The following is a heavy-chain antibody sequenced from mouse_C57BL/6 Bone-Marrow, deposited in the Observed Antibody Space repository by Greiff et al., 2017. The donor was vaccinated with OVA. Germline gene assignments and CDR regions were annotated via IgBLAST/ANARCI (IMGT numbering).Heavy chain of an antibody. V-gene: IGHV14-4*01. D-gene: IGHD1-1*01. Sequence: VQLQQSGAELVRPGASVKLSCTASGFNIKDDYMHWVKQRPEQGLEWIGWIDPENGDTEYASKFQGKATITADTSSNTAYLQLSSLTSEYTAVYYCTLIYYYGSSYCCDYWGQGTTLTVSS. J-gene: IGHJ2*01. CDR1: GFNIKDDY. CDR3: TLIYYYGSSYCCDY. CDR2: IDPENGDT.